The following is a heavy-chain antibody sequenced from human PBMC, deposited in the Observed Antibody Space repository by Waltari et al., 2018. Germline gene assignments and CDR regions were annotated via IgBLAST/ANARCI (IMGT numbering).Heavy chain of an antibody. V-gene: IGHV4-59*01. D-gene: IGHD2-21*02. CDR3: ARGGGGDWEWFDP. CDR1: GGSISGFY. CDR2: IYYTGST. J-gene: IGHJ5*02. Sequence: QVQLQESGPSLLKPSETLSLICTVSGGSISGFYWSWVRQPPGKGLDGIGYIYYTGSTNFNPSLKSRVTMSGDTSKNQFSLKLSSVPAADTAFYYCARGGGGDWEWFDPWGQGTLVTVSS.